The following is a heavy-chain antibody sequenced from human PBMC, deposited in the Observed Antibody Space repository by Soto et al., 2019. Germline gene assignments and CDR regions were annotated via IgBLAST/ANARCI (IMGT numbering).Heavy chain of an antibody. CDR3: VRPLSSGRNYGKDV. CDR1: GLTVGDNY. CDR2: IYYNGTT. V-gene: IGHV3-53*01. D-gene: IGHD3-10*01. J-gene: IGHJ6*02. Sequence: VHLVESGGGLIQPGGSLRLSCAASGLTVGDNYMSWVRQAPGMGLEWVSAIYYNGTTYYADSVKARFTISRDTSKNTLSLQMDSLRVADTAVYYCVRPLSSGRNYGKDVVGQGTTVTVSS.